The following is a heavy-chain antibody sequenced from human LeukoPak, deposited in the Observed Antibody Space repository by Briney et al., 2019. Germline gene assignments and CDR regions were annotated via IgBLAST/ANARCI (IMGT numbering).Heavy chain of an antibody. J-gene: IGHJ4*02. V-gene: IGHV1-8*01. CDR2: MNPNSSTR. Sequence: VSVKVSCKASGYTFISFPLSWVRQAPGQEPEWVGWMNPNSSTRGYAKKFQGRVSMTRDTSVSTAYMELRFLKSEDTAVYYCARGKVLFDYWGQGTLVAVSS. CDR1: GYTFISFP. CDR3: ARGKVLFDY.